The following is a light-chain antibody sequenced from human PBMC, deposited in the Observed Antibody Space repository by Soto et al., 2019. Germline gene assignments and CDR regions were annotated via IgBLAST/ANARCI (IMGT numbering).Light chain of an antibody. Sequence: VIWMTQSPSLLSASTGDRVTISGRMSQGISIYLAWYHQKPGQAPKLLIYAASTLQSGVPSRFSDSGSGTDFTITIRWLQSEDFATYSFQQDYSFPQPFGQGTKGEIK. CDR3: QQDYSFPQP. J-gene: IGKJ1*01. V-gene: IGKV1D-8*03. CDR1: QGISIY. CDR2: AAS.